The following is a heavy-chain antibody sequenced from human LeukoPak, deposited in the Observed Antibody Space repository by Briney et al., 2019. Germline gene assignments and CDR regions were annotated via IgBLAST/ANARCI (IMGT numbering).Heavy chain of an antibody. D-gene: IGHD3-22*01. CDR3: ARAPSEIGGYYPEYFRH. J-gene: IGHJ1*01. V-gene: IGHV3-74*01. Sequence: GGSLRLSCAASGFTFSSCWMHWVRQAPGKGLVWVSRIKSDGSTNYADSVKGRFTISRDNAKNTLSLQMNSLRAEDTGVYYCARAPSEIGGYYPEYFRHWGQGTLVTVSS. CDR2: IKSDGST. CDR1: GFTFSSCW.